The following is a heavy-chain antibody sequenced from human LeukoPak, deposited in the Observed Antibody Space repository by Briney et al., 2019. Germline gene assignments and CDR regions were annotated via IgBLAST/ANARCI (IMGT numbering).Heavy chain of an antibody. J-gene: IGHJ4*02. CDR2: IYTSGST. Sequence: TSETLSLTCTVSGGSVSSYYWSWIRQPAGKGLEWIGRIYTSGSTNYNPSLKSRVTMSVDTSKNQFSLKLSSVTAADTAVYYCAREAGRDYYDSSGYYYGNFDYWGQGTLVTVSS. CDR3: AREAGRDYYDSSGYYYGNFDY. CDR1: GGSVSSYY. V-gene: IGHV4-4*07. D-gene: IGHD3-22*01.